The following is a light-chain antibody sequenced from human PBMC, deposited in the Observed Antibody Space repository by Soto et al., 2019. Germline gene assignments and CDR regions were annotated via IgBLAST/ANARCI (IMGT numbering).Light chain of an antibody. CDR1: QSISSY. J-gene: IGKJ1*01. V-gene: IGKV1-39*01. CDR3: QQSYSTLWT. CDR2: AAS. Sequence: DLQMTQSPSSLSASVGDRVTITCRASQSISSYLNWYQQKPGKATKLLIYAASSLQSGVPSRFSGSGSATDFTLTISSLQPEDFATYYCQQSYSTLWTFGQGTKVEIK.